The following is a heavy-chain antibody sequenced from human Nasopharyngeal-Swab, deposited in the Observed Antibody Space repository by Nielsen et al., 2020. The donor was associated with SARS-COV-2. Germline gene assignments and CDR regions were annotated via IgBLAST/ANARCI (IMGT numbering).Heavy chain of an antibody. CDR2: ISSGSRYI. CDR1: GFSFESFS. Sequence: GESLKISCAASGFSFESFSMSWVRQAPGKGLEWISYISSGSRYIFYADSVKGRFTISRDDAKRSLYLHMDSLGVEDTAVYYCARDSSGFYSYYFDFWGQGTLVTVSS. J-gene: IGHJ4*02. D-gene: IGHD3-22*01. V-gene: IGHV3-21*05. CDR3: ARDSSGFYSYYFDF.